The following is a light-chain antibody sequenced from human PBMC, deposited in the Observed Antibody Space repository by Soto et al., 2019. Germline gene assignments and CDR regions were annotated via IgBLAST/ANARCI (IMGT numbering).Light chain of an antibody. CDR1: QSVSSY. CDR2: DAS. J-gene: IGKJ4*01. V-gene: IGKV3-11*01. CDR3: QQRSNWPLT. Sequence: EVVLTQSPGTLSLSPGESATLSCRASQSVSSYLAWYQQKSGQAPRLLIYDASNRATGIPARFSGSGSGTDFTLTIRSLDPEDFAVYYCQQRSNWPLTFGGGTKVEIK.